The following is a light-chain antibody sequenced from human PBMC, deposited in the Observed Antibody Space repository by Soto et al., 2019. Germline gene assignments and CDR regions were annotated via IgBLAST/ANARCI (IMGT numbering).Light chain of an antibody. V-gene: IGKV3-20*01. CDR1: QRFGSSN. Sequence: EIVLTQSPGTLSLSPGERGTLSCRASQRFGSSNLAWYQQKPGQAPRRLIYGASSRATGIPDRFSGSGSGTDFTLTISRLEPEDFAVYYCQQYGSSPTFGEGTRLEIK. CDR2: GAS. J-gene: IGKJ5*01. CDR3: QQYGSSPT.